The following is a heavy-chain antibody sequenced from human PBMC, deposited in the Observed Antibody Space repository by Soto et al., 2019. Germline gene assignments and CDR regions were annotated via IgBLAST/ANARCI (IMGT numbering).Heavy chain of an antibody. CDR2: IYYSGST. D-gene: IGHD3-22*01. V-gene: IGHV4-30-4*01. J-gene: IGHJ3*02. CDR1: GGSISSGDYY. Sequence: SETLSLTCTVSGGSISSGDYYWSWIRQPPGKGLEWIGYIYYSGSTYYNPSLKSRVTISVDTSKNQFSLKLSSVTAADTAVYYCARETYDSSGYYYQGRAFDIWGQGTMVTVSS. CDR3: ARETYDSSGYYYQGRAFDI.